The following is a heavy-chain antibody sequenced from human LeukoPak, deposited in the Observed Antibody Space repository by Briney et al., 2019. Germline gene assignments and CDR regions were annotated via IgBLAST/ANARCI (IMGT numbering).Heavy chain of an antibody. V-gene: IGHV3-74*01. J-gene: IGHJ4*02. CDR1: GFTFSTYC. CDR3: VRDFRSADY. CDR2: ICPDGTVT. Sequence: GGSLRLSCAASGFTFSTYCMHWVRQAPGRGPMWVSRICPDGTVTNYADSVKARFIISRDNARNTVYLQMNSLRVEDTAVYYCVRDFRSADYWGQGTLVTVSS.